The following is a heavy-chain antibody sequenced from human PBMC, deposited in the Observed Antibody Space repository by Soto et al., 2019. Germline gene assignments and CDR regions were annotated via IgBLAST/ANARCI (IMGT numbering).Heavy chain of an antibody. CDR2: MNPNSGNT. CDR1: SDD. Sequence: SDDIDGLRQTNEKGLEWMGWMNPNSGNTGYAQKFQGRVTMTRNTSISTAYMELSSLGSEDTAVYYCARGPLTGDILTGYYLSYYYYYLDVWGKGTTVTVSS. V-gene: IGHV1-8*01. CDR3: ARGPLTGDILTGYYLSYYYYYLDV. D-gene: IGHD3-9*01. J-gene: IGHJ6*03.